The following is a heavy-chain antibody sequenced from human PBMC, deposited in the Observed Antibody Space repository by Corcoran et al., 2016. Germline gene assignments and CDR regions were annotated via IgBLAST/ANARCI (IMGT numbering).Heavy chain of an antibody. J-gene: IGHJ4*02. V-gene: IGHV1-3*01. D-gene: IGHD3-10*01. CDR2: INAGNGNT. CDR1: GYTFTSYA. CDR3: ARGIWFGPQGVLGFDY. Sequence: QVQLVQSGAEVKKPGASVKVSCKASGYTFTSYAMHWVRQAPGQRLEWMGWINAGNGNTKYSQKFQGRVTITRDTSASTAYMELSSLRSEDTAVYYCARGIWFGPQGVLGFDYWGQGTLVTVSS.